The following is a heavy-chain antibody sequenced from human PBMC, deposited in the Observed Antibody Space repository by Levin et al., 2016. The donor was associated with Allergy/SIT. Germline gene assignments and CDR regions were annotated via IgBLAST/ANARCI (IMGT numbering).Heavy chain of an antibody. Sequence: SLKISCEASEFSFSSYTMNWVRQAPGKGLEWISSISSRSGYTYYAESVKGRFTISRDNTKQSLYLQMNSLRVEDTAIYYCSRDASTFYLASGSNWFDPWGQGTLVTVSS. CDR2: ISSRSGYT. V-gene: IGHV3-21*01. CDR1: EFSFSSYT. D-gene: IGHD3-10*01. CDR3: SRDASTFYLASGSNWFDP. J-gene: IGHJ5*02.